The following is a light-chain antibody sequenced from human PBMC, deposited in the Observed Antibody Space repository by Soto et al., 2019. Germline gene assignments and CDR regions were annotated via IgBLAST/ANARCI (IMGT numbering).Light chain of an antibody. Sequence: DIVLTQSPGTLSLSPGARAPLSCRASQSVSSSLAWYQQNPGQAPRLLIYDASNRATGIPARFSGSGSGTDFTLAISSLEPEDFAVYYCQQRSNWPLTFGGGTKVDIK. J-gene: IGKJ4*01. V-gene: IGKV3-11*01. CDR3: QQRSNWPLT. CDR1: QSVSSS. CDR2: DAS.